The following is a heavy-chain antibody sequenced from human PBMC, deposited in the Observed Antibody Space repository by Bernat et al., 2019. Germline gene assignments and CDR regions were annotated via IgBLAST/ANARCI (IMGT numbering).Heavy chain of an antibody. J-gene: IGHJ5*02. V-gene: IGHV4-31*03. CDR2: ISYSGST. CDR3: ARQRGPINWFDP. Sequence: QVQLQESGPGLVKPSQTLSLTCTVSGGSISSGGYFWSWIRQYPGKGLEWIGYISYSGSTYYSPSLKSRVTISVDTSKNQFSLKLSSVTAADTAVYYCARQRGPINWFDPWGQGTLVTVSS. CDR1: GGSISSGGYF. D-gene: IGHD3-10*01.